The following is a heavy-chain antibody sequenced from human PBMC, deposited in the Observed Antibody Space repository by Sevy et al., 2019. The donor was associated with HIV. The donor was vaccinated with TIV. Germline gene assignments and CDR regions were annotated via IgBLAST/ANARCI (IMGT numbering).Heavy chain of an antibody. D-gene: IGHD6-19*01. Sequence: ASVKVSCKASGGTFSSYAISWVRQAPGQGLEWMGGIIPIFGTANYAQKFQGRVTITADESTSTAYMGLSSLRSEDTAVYYCAGVPTQVGSSGWDYYYYGMDVWGQGTTVTVSS. V-gene: IGHV1-69*13. CDR1: GGTFSSYA. CDR3: AGVPTQVGSSGWDYYYYGMDV. CDR2: IIPIFGTA. J-gene: IGHJ6*02.